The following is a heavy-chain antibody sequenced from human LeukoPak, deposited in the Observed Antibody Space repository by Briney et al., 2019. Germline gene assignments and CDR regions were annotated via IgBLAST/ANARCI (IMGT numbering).Heavy chain of an antibody. CDR1: GGSISSGGYY. CDR3: ARHRETTDLTYGMDV. CDR2: IYHSGST. Sequence: PSETLSLTCTVSGGSISSGGYYWSWIRQHPGKGLEWIGYIYHSGSTYLNPSLKSRVTISVDTSKNEFSLNLRSVTAADTAVYYCARHRETTDLTYGMDVWGQGTTVTVSS. D-gene: IGHD4-17*01. J-gene: IGHJ6*02. V-gene: IGHV4-31*03.